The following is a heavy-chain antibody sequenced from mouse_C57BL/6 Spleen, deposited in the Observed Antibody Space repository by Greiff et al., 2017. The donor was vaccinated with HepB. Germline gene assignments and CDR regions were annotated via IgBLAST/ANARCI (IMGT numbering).Heavy chain of an antibody. D-gene: IGHD1-1*01. CDR3: AYGSSYVFAY. CDR2: IYPRSGNT. V-gene: IGHV1-81*01. J-gene: IGHJ3*01. Sequence: VKLVESGAELARPGASVKLSCKASGYTFTSYGISWVKQRTGQGLEWIGEIYPRSGNTYYNEKFKGKATLTADKSSSTAYMELRSLTSEDSAVYFCAYGSSYVFAYWGQGTLVTVSA. CDR1: GYTFTSYG.